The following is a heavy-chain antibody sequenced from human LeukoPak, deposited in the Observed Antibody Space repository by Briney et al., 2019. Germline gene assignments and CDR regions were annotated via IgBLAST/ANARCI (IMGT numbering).Heavy chain of an antibody. D-gene: IGHD6-19*01. CDR2: IYYSGST. Sequence: KASETLSLTCTVSGGSISSYYWSWIRQPPGKGLEWIGYIYYSGSTNYNPSLKSRVTISVDTSKNQFSLKLSSVTAADTAVYYCARESPVADIDYWGQGTLVTVSS. V-gene: IGHV4-59*12. CDR1: GGSISSYY. J-gene: IGHJ4*02. CDR3: ARESPVADIDY.